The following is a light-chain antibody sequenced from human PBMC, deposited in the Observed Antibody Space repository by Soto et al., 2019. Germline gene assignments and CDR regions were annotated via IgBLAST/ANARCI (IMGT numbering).Light chain of an antibody. CDR3: NSYTASRTLV. V-gene: IGLV2-14*01. Sequence: QSALTQXXSXSXXXXXXITXXXXXTXXDVGDYNYVSWYQQHPGKAPKLLIYDVSNRPSGVSNRFSGSKSGNTASLTISGLQAEDEADYYCNSYTASRTLVFGTGTKVTVL. CDR2: DVS. J-gene: IGLJ1*01. CDR1: XXDVGDYNY.